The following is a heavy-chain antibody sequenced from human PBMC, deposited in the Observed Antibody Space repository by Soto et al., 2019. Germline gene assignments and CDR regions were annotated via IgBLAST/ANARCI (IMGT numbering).Heavy chain of an antibody. CDR1: GGSFSGYY. V-gene: IGHV4-34*01. Sequence: QVQLQQWGAGLLKPSETLSLTCAVYGGSFSGYYWSWIRQPPGKGLEWIGEINHSGSTNYNPSLKSRVTISVDTSKNQFSLKLSSVTAADTAVYYCANKIGGIAAAEAWFDPWGQGTLVTVSS. D-gene: IGHD6-13*01. CDR2: INHSGST. J-gene: IGHJ5*02. CDR3: ANKIGGIAAAEAWFDP.